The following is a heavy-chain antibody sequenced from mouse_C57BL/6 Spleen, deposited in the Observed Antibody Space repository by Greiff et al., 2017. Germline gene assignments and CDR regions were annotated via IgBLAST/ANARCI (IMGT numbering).Heavy chain of an antibody. CDR2: IYPGNSDT. Sequence: EVKLQESGPVLARPGASVKMSCKTSGYTFTSYWMHWVKQRPGQGLEWIGAIYPGNSDTSYNQKFKGKAKLTAVTSASPAYMELSSLTNEDSAVYYCTRNGNYLGYFDYWGQGTSLTVSS. CDR3: TRNGNYLGYFDY. V-gene: IGHV1-5*01. CDR1: GYTFTSYW. J-gene: IGHJ2*02. D-gene: IGHD2-1*01.